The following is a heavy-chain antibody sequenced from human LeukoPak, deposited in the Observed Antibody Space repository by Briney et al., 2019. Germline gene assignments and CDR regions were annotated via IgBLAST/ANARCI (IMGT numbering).Heavy chain of an antibody. J-gene: IGHJ4*02. CDR2: IYYSGST. Sequence: SETLSLTCTVSGGSIFTSSYYWGWIRQPPGKGREWIGSIYYSGSTYYNPSLKSRVTISVDTSKNQFSLKLSSVNAADTAVYYCARSEDYWGQGTLVTVSS. CDR1: GGSIFTSSYY. CDR3: ARSEDY. V-gene: IGHV4-39*01.